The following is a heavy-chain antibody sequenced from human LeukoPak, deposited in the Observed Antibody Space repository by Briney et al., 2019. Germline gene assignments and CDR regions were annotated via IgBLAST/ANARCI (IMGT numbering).Heavy chain of an antibody. CDR1: GGSFSGYY. J-gene: IGHJ5*02. D-gene: IGHD3-3*01. CDR2: INHSGST. CDR3: ARVYYDFWSGYYSGGDWFDP. Sequence: SKTLSLTCAVYGGSFSGYYWSWIRQPPGKGLEWIGEINHSGSTNYNPSLKSRVTISVDTSKNQFSLKLSSVTAADTAVYYCARVYYDFWSGYYSGGDWFDPWGQGTLVTVSS. V-gene: IGHV4-34*01.